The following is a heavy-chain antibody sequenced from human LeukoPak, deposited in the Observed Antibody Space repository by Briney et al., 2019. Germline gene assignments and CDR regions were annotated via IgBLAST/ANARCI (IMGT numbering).Heavy chain of an antibody. CDR3: ARDSDKYSGSRYYYYYYMDV. J-gene: IGHJ6*03. CDR1: GFTFSTYG. Sequence: GGSLRLSCAASGFTFSTYGMHWVRQAPGRGLEWVAFIRYDGSNKYYTDSVKGRFTISRDDSKSTLYLQMNSLRAEDTAVYFCARDSDKYSGSRYYYYYYMDVWGKGTTVTVSS. D-gene: IGHD1-26*01. V-gene: IGHV3-30*02. CDR2: IRYDGSNK.